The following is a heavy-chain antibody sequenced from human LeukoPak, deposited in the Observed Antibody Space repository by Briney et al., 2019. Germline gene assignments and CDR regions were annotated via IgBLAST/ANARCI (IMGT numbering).Heavy chain of an antibody. J-gene: IGHJ4*02. Sequence: GGSLRLSCAASGFTFSSYAMHWVRQAPGKGLEWVAVISYDGSNKYYADSVKGRFTISRDNSKNTLYLQMNSLRAEDTAVYYCARDRRRTVATHIDYWGQGTLVTVSS. CDR2: ISYDGSNK. CDR3: ARDRRRTVATHIDY. V-gene: IGHV3-30*04. D-gene: IGHD5-12*01. CDR1: GFTFSSYA.